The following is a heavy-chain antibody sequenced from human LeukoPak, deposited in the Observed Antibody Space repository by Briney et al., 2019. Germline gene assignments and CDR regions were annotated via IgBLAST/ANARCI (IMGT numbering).Heavy chain of an antibody. CDR3: ARETRGAIVVVVAATPSGHNWFDP. CDR2: IYHSGST. Sequence: SETLSLTCTVSGGSISSYYWSWIRQPPGKGLEWIGSIYHSGSTYYNPSLKSRVTISVDTSKNQFSLKLSSVTAADTAVYYCARETRGAIVVVVAATPSGHNWFDPWGQGTLVTVSS. D-gene: IGHD2-15*01. V-gene: IGHV4-38-2*02. J-gene: IGHJ5*02. CDR1: GGSISSYY.